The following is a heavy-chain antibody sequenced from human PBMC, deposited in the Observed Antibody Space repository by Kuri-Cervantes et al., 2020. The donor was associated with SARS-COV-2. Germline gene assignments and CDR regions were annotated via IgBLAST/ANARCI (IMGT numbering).Heavy chain of an antibody. CDR3: ARGDSSGWYYYFDY. CDR2: IIPILGTA. D-gene: IGHD6-19*01. J-gene: IGHJ4*02. Sequence: SVKVSCKASGGTFSSYAISWVRQAPGQGLEWMGRIIPILGTANYAQKFQGRVTITADKSTSTAYMELSSLRSEDTAVYYCARGDSSGWYYYFDYWGQGTLVTVSS. CDR1: GGTFSSYA. V-gene: IGHV1-69*04.